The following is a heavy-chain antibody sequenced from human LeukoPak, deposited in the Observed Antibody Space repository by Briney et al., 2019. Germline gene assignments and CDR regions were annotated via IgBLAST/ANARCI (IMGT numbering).Heavy chain of an antibody. CDR2: IYPGDSDT. J-gene: IGHJ4*02. V-gene: IGHV5-51*01. CDR3: ARGGSRSYSKSTRFDY. Sequence: GESLKISCKGSGYSFTSYWIGWVRQMPGKGLEWMGIIYPGDSDTRYSPSFQGQVTISADKSISTAYLQWSSLKASDTAIYYCARGGSRSYSKSTRFDYWGQGTLVTVSS. CDR1: GYSFTSYW. D-gene: IGHD1-26*01.